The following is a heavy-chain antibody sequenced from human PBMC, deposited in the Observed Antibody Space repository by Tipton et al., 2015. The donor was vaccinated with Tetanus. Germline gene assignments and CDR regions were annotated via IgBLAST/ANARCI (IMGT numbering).Heavy chain of an antibody. CDR3: ARDQARGARGWNYFDS. Sequence: TLSLTCTVSGGSLSRGGYYWTWIRQNPGKGLEWIGDIYFSGSTYYNPSLKSRVTISVDTSKNQFSLRLNSVTAADTAVYYYARDQARGARGWNYFDSWGQGTLVTVSS. D-gene: IGHD6-6*01. J-gene: IGHJ4*02. CDR2: IYFSGST. V-gene: IGHV4-31*03. CDR1: GGSLSRGGYY.